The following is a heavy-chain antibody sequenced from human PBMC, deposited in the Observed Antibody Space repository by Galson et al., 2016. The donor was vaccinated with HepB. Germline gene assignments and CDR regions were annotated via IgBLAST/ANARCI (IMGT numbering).Heavy chain of an antibody. D-gene: IGHD2-15*01. CDR2: VYHSGTT. CDR3: ARDCSGGTCKTAGYVGYDVFDI. CDR1: GGSISTRDW. J-gene: IGHJ3*02. Sequence: SETLSLTCTVSGGSISTRDWWTWVRQSPGKGLEWIGEVYHSGTTNYNPSLRGRVTMSVDMSKNQFSLNLMSVTAADTAVYYCARDCSGGTCKTAGYVGYDVFDIWGQGTTVTVSS. V-gene: IGHV4-4*02.